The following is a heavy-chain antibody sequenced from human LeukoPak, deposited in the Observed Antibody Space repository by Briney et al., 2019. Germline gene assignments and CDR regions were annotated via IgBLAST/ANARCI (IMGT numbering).Heavy chain of an antibody. CDR1: GFTFSSYS. V-gene: IGHV3-21*01. J-gene: IGHJ3*02. CDR2: ISSSSSYI. D-gene: IGHD1-14*01. CDR3: ATPGPEGQDAFDI. Sequence: KPGGSLRLSCAASGFTFSSYSMNWVRQAPGKWLEWVSSISSSSSYIYYADSVKGRFTISRDNAKDSLYLQMNSLRAEDTAVYYCATPGPEGQDAFDIGGQGTMVTVFS.